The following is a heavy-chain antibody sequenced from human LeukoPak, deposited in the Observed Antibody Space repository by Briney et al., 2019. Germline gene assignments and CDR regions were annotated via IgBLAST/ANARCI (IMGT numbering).Heavy chain of an antibody. CDR1: GGFISSYY. CDR3: ARGDYGGSDY. J-gene: IGHJ4*02. D-gene: IGHD4-23*01. CDR2: IYYSGST. Sequence: PSETLSLTCTASGGFISSYYWSWIRQPPGKGLEWIGYIYYSGSTNYNPSLKSRVTISVDTSKNQFSLKLSSVTAADTAVYYCARGDYGGSDYWGQGTLVTVSS. V-gene: IGHV4-59*01.